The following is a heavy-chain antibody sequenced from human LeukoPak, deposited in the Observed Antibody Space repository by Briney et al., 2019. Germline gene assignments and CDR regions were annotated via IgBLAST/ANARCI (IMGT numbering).Heavy chain of an antibody. CDR2: IRYDGSNK. J-gene: IGHJ4*02. V-gene: IGHV3-30*02. Sequence: GGSLRLSCAASGFTFSSYGMHWVRQAPGKGLEWVAFIRYDGSNKYYADSVKGRFTISRDNAKNSLYLQMNSLRAEDTAVYYCARRAVGATGSYYFDYWGQGTLVTVSS. D-gene: IGHD1-26*01. CDR3: ARRAVGATGSYYFDY. CDR1: GFTFSSYG.